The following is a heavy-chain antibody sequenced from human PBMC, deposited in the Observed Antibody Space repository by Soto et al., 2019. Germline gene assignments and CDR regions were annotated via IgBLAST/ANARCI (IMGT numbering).Heavy chain of an antibody. D-gene: IGHD3-16*02. V-gene: IGHV3-23*01. CDR3: AKDPITFGGVFAQPVDY. Sequence: EVQLLESGGGLVQPGGSLRLSCAASGFTFSSYAMSWVRQAPGKGLEWVSAISGSGGSTYYADSVKGRFTISRDNSKNTLYLQMNSLRAEDTAVYYCAKDPITFGGVFAQPVDYWGQGTLVTVSS. CDR2: ISGSGGST. J-gene: IGHJ4*02. CDR1: GFTFSSYA.